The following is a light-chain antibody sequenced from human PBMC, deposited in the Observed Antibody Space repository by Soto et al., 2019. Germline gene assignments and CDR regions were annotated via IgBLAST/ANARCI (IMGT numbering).Light chain of an antibody. CDR1: QSVSSY. CDR2: YAY. V-gene: IGKV3-11*01. Sequence: EIVLTQSPATLSLSPGERATLFCRASQSVSSYFAWYQQKSSQAPRLLIYYAYNMATDIPARFSGSGFWTDFTLTISRVEREDYAVYYCQQRSNWPLTFGGGTKVEIK. J-gene: IGKJ4*01. CDR3: QQRSNWPLT.